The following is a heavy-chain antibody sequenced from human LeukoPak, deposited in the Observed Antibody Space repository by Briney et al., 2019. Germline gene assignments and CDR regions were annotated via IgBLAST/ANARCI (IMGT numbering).Heavy chain of an antibody. D-gene: IGHD4-17*01. CDR2: IYTSGST. Sequence: SETLSLTCTVSGGSISSGSYYWSWIRQPAGKGLEWIGRIYTSGSTNYNPSLKSRVTISVDTSKNQFSLKLSSVTAADTAVYYCAREVGDYGPDAFDIWGQGTMVNVSS. CDR3: AREVGDYGPDAFDI. J-gene: IGHJ3*02. CDR1: GGSISSGSYY. V-gene: IGHV4-61*02.